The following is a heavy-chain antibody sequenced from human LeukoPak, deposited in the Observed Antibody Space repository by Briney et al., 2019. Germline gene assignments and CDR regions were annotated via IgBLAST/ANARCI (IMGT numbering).Heavy chain of an antibody. CDR1: GFTFSSYA. D-gene: IGHD6-13*01. J-gene: IGHJ4*02. CDR2: IGGSGGST. CDR3: AKVETAAAATLRGFDY. Sequence: GGSLRLSCAASGFTFSSYAMSWVRQAPGKGLEWVTSIGGSGGSTYYADSVKGRFTISRDNSKNTLYLQMNSLRAEDTAVYYCAKVETAAAATLRGFDYWGQGTLVTVSS. V-gene: IGHV3-23*01.